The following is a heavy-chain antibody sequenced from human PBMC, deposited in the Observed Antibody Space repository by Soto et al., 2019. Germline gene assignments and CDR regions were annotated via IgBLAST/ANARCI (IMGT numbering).Heavy chain of an antibody. Sequence: EVQLVESGGGLVQPGRSLRLSCAASGFTFDDYAMHLVRQSPGKGLEWVSGISWNSGSIGYADSVKGRFTISRDNAKKALYLQMNSLRAEDTALSYCAKDETTFVPATPGAYWGQGTLVPVSS. D-gene: IGHD2-2*01. CDR1: GFTFDDYA. V-gene: IGHV3-9*01. CDR3: AKDETTFVPATPGAY. J-gene: IGHJ4*02. CDR2: ISWNSGSI.